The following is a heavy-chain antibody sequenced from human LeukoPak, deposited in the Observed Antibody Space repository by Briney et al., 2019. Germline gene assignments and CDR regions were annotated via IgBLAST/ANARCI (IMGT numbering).Heavy chain of an antibody. CDR3: ASRSTKDDIAFDI. Sequence: ASVKVSCKASGYTFTSYDINWVRQATGQGLEWMGWMNPNSGNTGYAQKFQGRVTMTRNTSISTAYMELSSLRSEDTAVYYCASRSTKDDIAFDIWGQGTMVTVSS. V-gene: IGHV1-8*01. CDR1: GYTFTSYD. D-gene: IGHD3-9*01. J-gene: IGHJ3*02. CDR2: MNPNSGNT.